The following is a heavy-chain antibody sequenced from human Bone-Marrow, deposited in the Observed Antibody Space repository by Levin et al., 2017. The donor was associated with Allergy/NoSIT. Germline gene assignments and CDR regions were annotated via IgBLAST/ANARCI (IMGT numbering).Heavy chain of an antibody. CDR2: IYYSGST. J-gene: IGHJ3*02. D-gene: IGHD1-26*01. CDR3: ATRGSYHAFDI. CDR1: GGSISSSSYY. V-gene: IGHV4-39*01. Sequence: SQTLSLTCTVSGGSISSSSYYWGWIRQPPGKGLEWIGSIYYSGSTYYNPSLKSRVTISVDTSKNQFSLKLSSVTAADTAVYYCATRGSYHAFDIWGQGTMVTVSS.